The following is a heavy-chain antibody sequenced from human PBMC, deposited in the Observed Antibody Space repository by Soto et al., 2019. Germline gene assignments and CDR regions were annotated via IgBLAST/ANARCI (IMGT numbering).Heavy chain of an antibody. CDR1: GGSFSGCY. CDR3: ARRQLVLGYYFDY. Sequence: SETLSLTCAVYGGSFSGCYWSWIRQPPGKGLEWIGEINHSGSTNYNPSLKSRVTISVDTSKNQFSLKLSSVTAADTAVYYCARRQLVLGYYFDYWGQGTLVTVSS. D-gene: IGHD6-6*01. V-gene: IGHV4-34*01. J-gene: IGHJ4*02. CDR2: INHSGST.